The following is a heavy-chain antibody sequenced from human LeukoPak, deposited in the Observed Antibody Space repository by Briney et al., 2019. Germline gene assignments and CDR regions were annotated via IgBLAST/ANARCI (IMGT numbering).Heavy chain of an antibody. CDR2: ITRISSTI. CDR3: AGAPGCSSTRCPYLDY. Sequence: GGSLRLSYAPSGLTFNSYWMSWVRHAPGKGREWVAYITRISSTIYYADSVKGGFTLSRDNAKNSLYLQINTLRAQDTAVYYCAGAPGCSSTRCPYLDYWGQGTLVTVSS. D-gene: IGHD2-2*01. V-gene: IGHV3-48*01. J-gene: IGHJ4*02. CDR1: GLTFNSYW.